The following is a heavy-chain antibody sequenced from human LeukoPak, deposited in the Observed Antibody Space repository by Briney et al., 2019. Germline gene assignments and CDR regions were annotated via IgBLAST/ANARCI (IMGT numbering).Heavy chain of an antibody. CDR1: GFSFSYSG. Sequence: GGSLRLSCAASGFSFSYSGMHWVRQAPGKGLEWVASVWFGESVQSYSDSVKGRFTISRDNSKNTVWLEMNSLRVEDTAVYYCARDYRLAAAPGYWGQGTLVTVSS. V-gene: IGHV3-33*08. J-gene: IGHJ4*02. CDR2: VWFGESVQ. D-gene: IGHD6-13*01. CDR3: ARDYRLAAAPGY.